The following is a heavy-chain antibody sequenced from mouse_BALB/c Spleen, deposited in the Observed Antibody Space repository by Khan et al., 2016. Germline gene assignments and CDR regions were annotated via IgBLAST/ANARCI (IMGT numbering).Heavy chain of an antibody. CDR2: IDPYNGGT. V-gene: IGHV1S135*01. Sequence: VRLQQSGPELVKPGASVKVSCKASGYAFTSYNMYWVKQSHGKSLEWIGYIDPYNGGTSYNQKFKGKATLTVDKSSSTAYMHLNSLTSEDSAVYYCASEGFPPVVAKCLDYWGRGTTLIVSS. CDR3: ASEGFPPVVAKCLDY. D-gene: IGHD1-1*01. J-gene: IGHJ2*01. CDR1: GYAFTSYN.